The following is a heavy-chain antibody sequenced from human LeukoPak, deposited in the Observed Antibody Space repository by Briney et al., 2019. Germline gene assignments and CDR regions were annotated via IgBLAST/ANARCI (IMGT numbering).Heavy chain of an antibody. CDR2: IIPIFGTA. CDR3: ATPYYDFWSGYARASPFDY. J-gene: IGHJ4*02. D-gene: IGHD3-3*01. Sequence: SVKVSCKASGGTFSSYAISWVRQAPGQGLEWMGGIIPIFGTANYAQKFQGRVTITADESTSTAYMVLSSLRSEDTAVYYCATPYYDFWSGYARASPFDYWGQGTLVTVSS. V-gene: IGHV1-69*13. CDR1: GGTFSSYA.